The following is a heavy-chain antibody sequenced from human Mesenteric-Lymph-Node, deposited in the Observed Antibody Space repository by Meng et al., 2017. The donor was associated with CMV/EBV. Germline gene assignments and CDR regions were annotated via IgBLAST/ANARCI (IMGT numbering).Heavy chain of an antibody. CDR1: AGSLSGYY. V-gene: IGHV4-34*01. CDR3: ARFWARPGSHQLSYHYDGMDV. CDR2: IYHTGST. D-gene: IGHD1-26*01. J-gene: IGHJ6*02. Sequence: ESLKISCAVDAGSLSGYYWRWIRQTPGKGLEYIGEIYHTGSTNQNPSFRSRVTMSVDTSKKQFYLSLRAVTAADTAVYYCARFWARPGSHQLSYHYDGMDVWGQGTAVTVSS.